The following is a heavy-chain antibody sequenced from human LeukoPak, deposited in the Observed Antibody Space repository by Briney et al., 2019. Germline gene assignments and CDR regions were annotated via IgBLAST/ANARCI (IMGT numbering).Heavy chain of an antibody. CDR3: ARDGRYYYGSGSLSY. J-gene: IGHJ4*02. CDR1: GFIFTSYI. CDR2: ISYDGSHT. Sequence: QPGGSLRLSCAASGFIFTSYIIHWVRQAPGKGLEWVALISYDGSHTYYADSVKGRFTISRDNSKNTLYLQMNSLRAEDTAVYYCARDGRYYYGSGSLSYWGQGTLVTVSS. V-gene: IGHV3-30*04. D-gene: IGHD3-10*01.